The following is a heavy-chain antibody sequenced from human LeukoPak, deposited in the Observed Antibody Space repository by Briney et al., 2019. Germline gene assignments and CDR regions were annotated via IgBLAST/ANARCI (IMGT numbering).Heavy chain of an antibody. D-gene: IGHD6-19*01. V-gene: IGHV3-53*01. J-gene: IGHJ4*02. Sequence: GGSLRLSCVVSGFTVSNKYMNWVRQAPGKGLEWVSVISSGDSTYYADSVRGRFTISRGNSKNTVYLQMNSLGAEDTAVYYCARALAGSFDYWGQGTLVTVSS. CDR3: ARALAGSFDY. CDR1: GFTVSNKY. CDR2: ISSGDST.